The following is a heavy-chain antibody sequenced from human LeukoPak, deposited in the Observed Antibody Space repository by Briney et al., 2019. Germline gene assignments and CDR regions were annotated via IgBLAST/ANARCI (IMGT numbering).Heavy chain of an antibody. D-gene: IGHD2/OR15-2a*01. V-gene: IGHV3-21*01. Sequence: PGGSLRLSCAASGFTFDTYNFNWVRQPPGKGLEWVASIRSYSSYIYYADSVKGRFTISRDDAKKSLYLQMNSLRAEDTAVYFCARFSEVYYYVDVWGTGTTVTVSS. CDR2: IRSYSSYI. CDR3: ARFSEVYYYVDV. CDR1: GFTFDTYN. J-gene: IGHJ6*03.